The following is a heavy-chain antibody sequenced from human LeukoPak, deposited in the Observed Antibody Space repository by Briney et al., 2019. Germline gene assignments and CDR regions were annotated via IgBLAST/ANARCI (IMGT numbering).Heavy chain of an antibody. CDR1: GYTFTSYG. Sequence: ASVKVSCKASGYTFTSYGISWVRQAPGQGLEWMGWISAYNGNTNYAQKLQGRVTMTTDTSTSTAYMELSSLRSEDTAVYYCARGHNDFNWEGSRAYYYYYYMDVWGKGTTVTISS. D-gene: IGHD7-27*01. CDR2: ISAYNGNT. V-gene: IGHV1-18*01. J-gene: IGHJ6*03. CDR3: ARGHNDFNWEGSRAYYYYYYMDV.